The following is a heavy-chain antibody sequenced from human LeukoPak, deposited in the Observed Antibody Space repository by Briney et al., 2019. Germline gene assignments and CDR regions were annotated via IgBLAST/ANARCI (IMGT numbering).Heavy chain of an antibody. CDR1: GFTFSEYS. CDR2: INSRSIYI. Sequence: PGGSLRLSCATSGFTFSEYSMNWVRQAPGRGLEWVSSINSRSIYIHYAESVKGRFTISRDNAENSLFLQMSSLRPEDTAVYYCARVRCGGDCSKYCYMDVWGKGTTVTVSS. J-gene: IGHJ6*03. V-gene: IGHV3-21*01. D-gene: IGHD2-21*02. CDR3: ARVRCGGDCSKYCYMDV.